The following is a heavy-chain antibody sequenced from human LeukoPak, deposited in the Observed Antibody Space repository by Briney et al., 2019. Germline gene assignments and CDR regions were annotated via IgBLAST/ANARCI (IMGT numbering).Heavy chain of an antibody. CDR3: AKSDCSYISCYVLAY. J-gene: IGHJ4*02. CDR1: GFTFSSYA. CDR2: ISGSGDNI. Sequence: GGSLRLSCAASGFTFSSYAMRWVRQAPGKGREWVSSISGSGDNIYYADSVKGRFTISRDSSKKTMYLQMKILRAEDTAVYYCAKSDCSYISCYVLAYWGQGTQVTVSS. V-gene: IGHV3-23*01. D-gene: IGHD2-2*01.